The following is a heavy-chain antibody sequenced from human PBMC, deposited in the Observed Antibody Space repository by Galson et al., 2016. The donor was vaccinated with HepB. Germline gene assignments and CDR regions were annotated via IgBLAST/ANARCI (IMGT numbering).Heavy chain of an antibody. Sequence: SLRLSCAASGFTFSSYAVHWVRQAPGKGLEWVAIISYHGSRKYYADSVKGRFTISRDNSKNTLYLQMNSLRAEDTAVYYCARELGVTTFSDYYYYVMDVWGQGTMVTVS. CDR2: ISYHGSRK. D-gene: IGHD4-17*01. J-gene: IGHJ6*02. CDR1: GFTFSSYA. CDR3: ARELGVTTFSDYYYYVMDV. V-gene: IGHV3-30-3*01.